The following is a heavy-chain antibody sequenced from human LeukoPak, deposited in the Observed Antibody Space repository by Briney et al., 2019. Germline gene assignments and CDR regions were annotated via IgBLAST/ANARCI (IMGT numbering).Heavy chain of an antibody. J-gene: IGHJ3*02. CDR3: ARAYSSSWHDAFDI. CDR1: GYTFTSYG. Sequence: GASVKVSCKASGYTFTSYGISWVRQAPGQGLEWMGWISAYNGNTNYAQKLQGRVTMTTDTSTSTAYMELRSLRSDDTAVYYCARAYSSSWHDAFDIWGQGTMVTVSS. CDR2: ISAYNGNT. D-gene: IGHD6-13*01. V-gene: IGHV1-18*01.